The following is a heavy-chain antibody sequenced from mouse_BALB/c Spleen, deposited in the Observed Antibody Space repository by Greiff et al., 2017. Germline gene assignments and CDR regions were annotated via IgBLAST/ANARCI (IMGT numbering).Heavy chain of an antibody. Sequence: VNVVESGGGLVQPKGSLKLSCAASGFTFNTYAMHWVCQAPGKGLEWVARIRSKSNNYATYYADSVKDRFTISRDDSQSMLYLQMNNLKTEDTAMYYCVRGGNYVNAMDYWGQGTSVTVAS. J-gene: IGHJ4*01. CDR1: GFTFNTYA. D-gene: IGHD2-1*01. CDR3: VRGGNYVNAMDY. CDR2: IRSKSNNYAT. V-gene: IGHV10-3*03.